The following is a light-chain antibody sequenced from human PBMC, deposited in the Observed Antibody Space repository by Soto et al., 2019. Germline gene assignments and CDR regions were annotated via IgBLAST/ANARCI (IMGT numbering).Light chain of an antibody. CDR3: NSERNTDTVI. CDR2: EVY. Sequence: QSVLTQPASVSGSPGQSISISCTGTSNDVGGYNHVSWYQQLPGKAPKLIIYEVYYRPSGVSNRFSGSKSGNTASLTISGLQAEDEADYYCNSERNTDTVIFGGGTKLTVL. J-gene: IGLJ2*01. V-gene: IGLV2-14*01. CDR1: SNDVGGYNH.